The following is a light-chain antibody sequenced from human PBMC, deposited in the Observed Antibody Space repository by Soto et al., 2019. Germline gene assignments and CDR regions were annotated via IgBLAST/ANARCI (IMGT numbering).Light chain of an antibody. CDR2: SAS. CDR3: LQLNRYPRT. Sequence: ETQVTQSPSFLSASVGDRVTITCRASQGYSNYLAWFQQKPGKAPHLLIYSASTLQSGVPSRFSGSGSGTEFTLTISSLQPEDFATYYCLQLNRYPRTFGGGTKVEIK. J-gene: IGKJ4*01. V-gene: IGKV1-9*01. CDR1: QGYSNY.